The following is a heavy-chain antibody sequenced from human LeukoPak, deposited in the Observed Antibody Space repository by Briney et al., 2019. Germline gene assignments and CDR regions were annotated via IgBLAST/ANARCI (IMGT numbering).Heavy chain of an antibody. Sequence: SETLSLTCTVSGGSIRSGSYYWSWIRQPAGKGLEWIGRIYTSGSTNYNPSLKSRVTISVDTSKNQFSLKLSSVTAADTAVYYCASHVMYYDSSGYHFDYWGQGTLVTVSS. J-gene: IGHJ4*02. CDR2: IYTSGST. D-gene: IGHD3-22*01. CDR3: ASHVMYYDSSGYHFDY. CDR1: GGSIRSGSYY. V-gene: IGHV4-61*02.